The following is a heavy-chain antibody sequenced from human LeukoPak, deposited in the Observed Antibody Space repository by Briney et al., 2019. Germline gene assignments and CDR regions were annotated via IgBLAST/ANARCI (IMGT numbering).Heavy chain of an antibody. CDR1: GGSISSYY. D-gene: IGHD5-18*01. CDR2: IYYSGST. J-gene: IGHJ6*02. Sequence: SETLSLTCTVSGGSISSYYWSWIREPPGKGLEWIGYIYYSGSTNYTPSPKSRVTISVDTSKKQFSLKLSSVTAADTAVYYCARLGSSYGYPYGMDVWGQGTTVTVSS. CDR3: ARLGSSYGYPYGMDV. V-gene: IGHV4-59*08.